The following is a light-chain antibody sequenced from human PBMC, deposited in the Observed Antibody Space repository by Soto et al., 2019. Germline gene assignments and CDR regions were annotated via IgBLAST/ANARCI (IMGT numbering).Light chain of an antibody. CDR3: QQLNSFPLT. CDR1: QTISSY. Sequence: DIQMTQSPPSLYASVGDRVTITCRASQTISSYLNWYQQKPGTGPKLLIYAASRLQSGVPSRFSGSGSGTEFTLTISSLQPEDFATYYCQQLNSFPLTFGGGTKVDI. J-gene: IGKJ4*01. V-gene: IGKV1-9*01. CDR2: AAS.